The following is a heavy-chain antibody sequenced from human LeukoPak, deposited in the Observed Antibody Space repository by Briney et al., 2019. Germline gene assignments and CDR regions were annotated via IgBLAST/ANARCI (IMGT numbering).Heavy chain of an antibody. D-gene: IGHD6-19*01. CDR3: ARDAGGSGWYYYDYMDV. J-gene: IGHJ6*03. CDR1: GGSISSYY. CDR2: IYYSGST. V-gene: IGHV4-59*01. Sequence: SETLPLTCTVSGGSISSYYWSWIRQPPGKGLEWIGYIYYSGSTNYNPSLKSRVTISVDTSKNQFSLKLSSVTAADTAVYYCARDAGGSGWYYYDYMDVWGKGTTVTVSS.